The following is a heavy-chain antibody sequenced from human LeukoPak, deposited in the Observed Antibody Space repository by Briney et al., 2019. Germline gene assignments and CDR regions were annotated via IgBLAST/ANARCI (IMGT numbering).Heavy chain of an antibody. J-gene: IGHJ4*02. CDR1: GFTVRNTY. CDR3: VRDDRRYGDYGYFDY. CDR2: IYSGGGT. V-gene: IGHV3-66*01. Sequence: GGSRRLSCAASGFTVRNTYMNWVRQAPGKGLEWVSVIYSGGGTYYADSVKGRFTISRDNSKNTLYLQMNSLRAEDTAVYYCVRDDRRYGDYGYFDYWGQGALVTVSS. D-gene: IGHD4-17*01.